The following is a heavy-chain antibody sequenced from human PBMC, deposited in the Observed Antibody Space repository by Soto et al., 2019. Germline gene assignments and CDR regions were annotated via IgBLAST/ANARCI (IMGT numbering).Heavy chain of an antibody. Sequence: ASVKVSCKASGYTFTSYDVNWVRQATGQGLEWMGWMSPNSGNTGYAQKFQGRVTLTRDTSISTAYMELSGLRSEDTAVYYCARQWELSGYYYGMDVWGQGTTVTVSS. V-gene: IGHV1-8*01. CDR1: GYTFTSYD. D-gene: IGHD1-26*01. J-gene: IGHJ6*02. CDR3: ARQWELSGYYYGMDV. CDR2: MSPNSGNT.